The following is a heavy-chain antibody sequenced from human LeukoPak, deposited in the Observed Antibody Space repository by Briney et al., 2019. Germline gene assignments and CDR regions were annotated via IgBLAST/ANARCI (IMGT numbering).Heavy chain of an antibody. D-gene: IGHD2-2*01. J-gene: IGHJ4*02. CDR2: ISGSGGST. CDR1: GFTFSNYA. Sequence: PGGSLRLSCAASGFTFSNYAMGWVRQAPGKGLEWVSAISGSGGSTYYADSVKGRFTISRDNSKNTLYLQMNSLRAEDTAVYYCAKSPGYCSSTSCYGSFDYWGQGTLVTVSS. V-gene: IGHV3-23*01. CDR3: AKSPGYCSSTSCYGSFDY.